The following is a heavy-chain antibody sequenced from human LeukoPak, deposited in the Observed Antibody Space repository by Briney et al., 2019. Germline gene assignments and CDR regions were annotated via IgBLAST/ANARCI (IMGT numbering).Heavy chain of an antibody. CDR3: ARGTSGWYEGDY. CDR1: GDSISSYY. CDR2: IHYSGST. Sequence: SETLSLTCTVSGDSISSYYWSWIRRPPGKGLEWIGYIHYSGSTNYNPSLKSRVTISLDTSKNQFSLKLSSVTAADTAVYYCARGTSGWYEGDYWGQGTLVTVSS. J-gene: IGHJ4*02. D-gene: IGHD6-19*01. V-gene: IGHV4-59*01.